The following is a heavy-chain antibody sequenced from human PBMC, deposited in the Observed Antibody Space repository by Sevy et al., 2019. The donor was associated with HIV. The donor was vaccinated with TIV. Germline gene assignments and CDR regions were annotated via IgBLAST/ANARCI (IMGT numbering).Heavy chain of an antibody. J-gene: IGHJ4*02. CDR2: FSFGCGRI. D-gene: IGHD3-16*02. CDR3: ARGGCNQPYDY. V-gene: IGHV3-23*01. Sequence: GGSLRLSCAASGFTFAKYSMRWVRQAPGKGLEWVSTFSFGCGRINYPDSVKGRFTISRDNSKNTLFLQMNSLRAEDTATYFCARGGCNQPYDYWGQGTLVTVSS. CDR1: GFTFAKYS.